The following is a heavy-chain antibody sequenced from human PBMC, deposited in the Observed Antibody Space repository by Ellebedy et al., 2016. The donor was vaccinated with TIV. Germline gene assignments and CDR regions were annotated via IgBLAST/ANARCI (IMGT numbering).Heavy chain of an antibody. D-gene: IGHD3-3*01. CDR1: GGSFSGYY. CDR2: INHSGST. Sequence: MPSETLSLTCGVSGGSFSGYYWSWIPQPPGKGLEWIGEINHSGSTNYNPSLKSRVTISVDTSKNQFSLKLSSVTAADTAGDYWARGRPDFWSGYEDAFYNWGQGTMVTVSS. V-gene: IGHV4-34*01. J-gene: IGHJ3*02. CDR3: ARGRPDFWSGYEDAFYN.